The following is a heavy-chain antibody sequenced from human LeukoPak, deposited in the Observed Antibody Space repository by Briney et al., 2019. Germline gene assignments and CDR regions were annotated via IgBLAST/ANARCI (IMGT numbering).Heavy chain of an antibody. CDR2: IRYDGSNK. CDR1: GFTFSSYG. CDR3: AKDGNVLLWFGELLDSWEPKNFDY. D-gene: IGHD3-10*01. V-gene: IGHV3-30*02. Sequence: GGSLRLSCAASGFTFSSYGMHWVRQAPGKGLEWVAFIRYDGSNKYYADSVKGRFTISRDNSKNTLYLQMNSLRAEDTAVYYCAKDGNVLLWFGELLDSWEPKNFDYWGQGTLVTVSS. J-gene: IGHJ4*02.